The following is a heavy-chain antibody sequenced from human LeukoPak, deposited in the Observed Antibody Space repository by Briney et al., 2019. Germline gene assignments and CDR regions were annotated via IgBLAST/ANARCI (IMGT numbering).Heavy chain of an antibody. V-gene: IGHV4-34*10. CDR2: INHSGSTT. Sequence: SETLSLTCAVYAESFSGYFWNWIRQPPGKGLEWIGEINHSGSTTNYNPSLKGRITMSVDTSKNQFSLKLTSVTAADTAVYYCARDETWNNWFDPWGQGTLVIVSS. J-gene: IGHJ5*02. CDR3: ARDETWNNWFDP. CDR1: AESFSGYF. D-gene: IGHD5-12*01.